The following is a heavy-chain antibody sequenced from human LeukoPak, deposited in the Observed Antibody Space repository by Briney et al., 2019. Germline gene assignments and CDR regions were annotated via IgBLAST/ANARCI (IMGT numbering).Heavy chain of an antibody. D-gene: IGHD3-10*02. Sequence: PSETLSLTCTVSSGSMTGYYWSWMRQPAGKGLEWIGRIYSSGNINHNPSLKSRVTLSADTSKNQVSLRLTSVTAADTAVYYCARDLVYRRLYSGLGGFDLWGQGTLVTVSS. CDR1: SGSMTGYY. J-gene: IGHJ3*01. CDR3: ARDLVYRRLYSGLGGFDL. V-gene: IGHV4-4*07. CDR2: IYSSGNI.